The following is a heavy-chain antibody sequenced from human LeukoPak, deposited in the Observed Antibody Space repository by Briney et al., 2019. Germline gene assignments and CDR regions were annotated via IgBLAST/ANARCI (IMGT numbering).Heavy chain of an antibody. CDR3: ARVVSHYYGMDV. V-gene: IGHV1-46*01. J-gene: IGHJ6*02. Sequence: ASVKVSCKASGYTFTSYYMHWVRQAPGQGLEWMGIINPSGGSTSYAQKFQARVTMTTDTSTSTAYMELRSLRSDDTAVYYCARVVSHYYGMDVWGQGTTVTVSS. CDR1: GYTFTSYY. CDR2: INPSGGST.